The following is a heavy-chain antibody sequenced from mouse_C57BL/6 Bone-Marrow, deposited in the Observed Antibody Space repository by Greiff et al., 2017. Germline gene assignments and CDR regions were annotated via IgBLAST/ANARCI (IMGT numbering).Heavy chain of an antibody. D-gene: IGHD3-2*02. CDR1: GYTFTSYW. CDR3: FTAQATAWFAY. Sequence: QVQLQQPGAELVKPGASVKLSCKASGYTFTSYWMQWVKQRPGQGLEWIGEIDPSDSYPNYNQKFKGMATLTVDTSSSTADMQLSSLTSDVSAVYYCFTAQATAWFAYWGQGTLVTVSA. CDR2: IDPSDSYP. V-gene: IGHV1-50*01. J-gene: IGHJ3*01.